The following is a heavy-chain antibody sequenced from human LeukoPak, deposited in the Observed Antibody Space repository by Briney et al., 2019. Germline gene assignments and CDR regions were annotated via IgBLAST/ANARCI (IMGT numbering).Heavy chain of an antibody. Sequence: GGSLRLSCVVSGFTFSSYWMNWVRQAPGKGLEGFPAVSGSGDTTHYADSVEGRFTISRDNSKKTLYLQMNSLRAEDTALYYCAKNAGLPYCTSTSCPLDPCGQGTLVSVSS. D-gene: IGHD2-2*01. CDR2: VSGSGDTT. CDR3: AKNAGLPYCTSTSCPLDP. CDR1: GFTFSSYW. J-gene: IGHJ5*02. V-gene: IGHV3-23*01.